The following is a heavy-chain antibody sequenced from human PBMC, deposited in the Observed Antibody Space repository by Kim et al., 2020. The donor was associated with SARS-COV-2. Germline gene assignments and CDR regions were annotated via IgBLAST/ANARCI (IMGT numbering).Heavy chain of an antibody. CDR3: ARDRDSDY. J-gene: IGHJ4*02. CDR2: GNP. V-gene: IGHV7-4-1*02. Sequence: GNPTYAQGFTGRFVFSLDTSVSTAYLQISSLKAEDTAVYYCARDRDSDYWGQGTLVTVST.